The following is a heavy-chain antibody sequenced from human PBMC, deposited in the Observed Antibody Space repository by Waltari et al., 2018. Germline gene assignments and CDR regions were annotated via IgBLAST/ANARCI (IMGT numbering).Heavy chain of an antibody. CDR2: ISNEGRKK. Sequence: QVQLVESGGGMVQPGRSLRLSCVASGFTFSNYGMHWVRQAPGKGLEWVAFISNEGRKKQYRDSVKGRFTISRDNSKNRLSLQMNSLTPEETAVYHCVKWDYSGSGFSHYYPMDVWGQGTTVTVS. V-gene: IGHV3-30*18. D-gene: IGHD3-10*01. J-gene: IGHJ6*02. CDR3: VKWDYSGSGFSHYYPMDV. CDR1: GFTFSNYG.